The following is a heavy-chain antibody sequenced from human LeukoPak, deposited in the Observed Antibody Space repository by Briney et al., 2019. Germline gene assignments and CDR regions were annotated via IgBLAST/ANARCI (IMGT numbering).Heavy chain of an antibody. Sequence: SETLSLTCTVSGYSISSGFHWGWIRQPPGKGLEWIGNIFHNGSAYYNPSLKGRVTMSVDTSKNYFSLKMGSVTAADTAVYYCAREVGWLHPEGSFDFWGQGTMVTVSS. CDR3: AREVGWLHPEGSFDF. V-gene: IGHV4-38-2*02. CDR1: GYSISSGFH. CDR2: IFHNGSA. J-gene: IGHJ3*01. D-gene: IGHD5-12*01.